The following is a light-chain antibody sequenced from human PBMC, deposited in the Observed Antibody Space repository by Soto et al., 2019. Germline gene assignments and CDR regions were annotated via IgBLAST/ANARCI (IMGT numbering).Light chain of an antibody. CDR1: QNIGVY. CDR3: HQTAANPWT. CDR2: AAS. Sequence: DIQMTQSPSSLSASVGDRVTITCRASQNIGVYLNWYQKKPGKAPKLLIHAASSLHSGVPSTFSGSGSGTVFALTISSLQPEDFATYYCHQTAANPWTFAQGTKVEIK. V-gene: IGKV1-39*01. J-gene: IGKJ1*01.